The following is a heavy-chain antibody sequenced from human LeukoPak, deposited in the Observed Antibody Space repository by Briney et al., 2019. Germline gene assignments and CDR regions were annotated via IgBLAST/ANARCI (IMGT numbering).Heavy chain of an antibody. J-gene: IGHJ5*02. D-gene: IGHD3-3*01. CDR3: AREIFGVVIKSPWFDP. CDR2: IYYSGST. Sequence: SQTLSLTCTVSGGSISSGGYSWSWIRQHPGKGLEWIGYIYYSGSTYYNPSLKSRVTISVDTSKNQFSLKLSSVTAADTAVYYCAREIFGVVIKSPWFDPWGQGTLVTVSS. CDR1: GGSISSGGYS. V-gene: IGHV4-31*03.